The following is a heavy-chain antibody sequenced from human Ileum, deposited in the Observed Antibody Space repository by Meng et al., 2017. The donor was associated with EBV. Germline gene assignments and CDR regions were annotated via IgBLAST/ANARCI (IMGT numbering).Heavy chain of an antibody. CDR2: ISASGGSP. V-gene: IGHV3-23*04. J-gene: IGHJ5*02. CDR3: GDYFGSGSHFRA. CDR1: ELTLSRYG. Sequence: VSLGWSGGGLVRAGGACRCSCAVSELTLSRYGMRWVRHAPEKGLAWVSGISASGGSPYYADSVKGRFTISRDNSKNTLYLQMNNLKAEDTAVYHCGDYFGSGSHFRAWGQGTLVTASS. D-gene: IGHD3-10*01.